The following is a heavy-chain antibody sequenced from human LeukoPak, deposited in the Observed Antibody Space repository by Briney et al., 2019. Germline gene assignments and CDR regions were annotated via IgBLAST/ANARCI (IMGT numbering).Heavy chain of an antibody. CDR1: GFIFNTYA. V-gene: IGHV3-23*01. CDR3: AKRDYSDSSTFSPLFQS. J-gene: IGHJ5*02. Sequence: GGSLRLSCAASGFIFNTYAMSWLRQVPGMGPEWVSAITGSGLTYYADSVKGRFTISRDNSKNTLSLQMESLSAEDTAVYYCAKRDYSDSSTFSPLFQSWGQGTLVTVSS. CDR2: ITGSGLT. D-gene: IGHD3-22*01.